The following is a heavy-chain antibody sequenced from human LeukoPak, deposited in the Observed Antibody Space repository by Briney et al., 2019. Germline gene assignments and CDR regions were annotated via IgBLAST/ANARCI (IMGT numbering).Heavy chain of an antibody. D-gene: IGHD3-22*01. CDR2: IIPIFGTA. V-gene: IGHV1-69*01. J-gene: IGHJ3*02. Sequence: GSSVKVSCKASGGTFSSYAISWVRQAPGQGLEWMGGIIPIFGTANYAQKFQGRVTITADESTSTAYMELSSLRSEDTAVYYCARKNTMTEGAGAFDIWGQGTMVTVSS. CDR1: GGTFSSYA. CDR3: ARKNTMTEGAGAFDI.